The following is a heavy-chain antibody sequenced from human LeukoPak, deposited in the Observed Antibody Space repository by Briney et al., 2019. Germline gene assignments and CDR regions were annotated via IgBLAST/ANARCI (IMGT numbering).Heavy chain of an antibody. CDR2: IKQDGSEK. D-gene: IGHD3-22*01. CDR3: ASPRYYYDSSGFDY. V-gene: IGHV3-7*01. J-gene: IGHJ4*02. Sequence: GGSLRLSCAASGFTFSSYWMSWVRQAPGKGLEWVANIKQDGSEKYYVDSVKGRFTIYRDNAKNSLYLQMNSLRAEDTAVYYCASPRYYYDSSGFDYWGQGTLVTVSS. CDR1: GFTFSSYW.